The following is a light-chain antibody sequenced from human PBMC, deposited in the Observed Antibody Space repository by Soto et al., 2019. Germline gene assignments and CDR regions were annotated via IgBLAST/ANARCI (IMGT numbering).Light chain of an antibody. Sequence: QSALTQPASVSGSPGQSITISCTGTSSDVGSYNLVSWYQQHPGEAPKLMIYEVSKRPSGVSNRFSGSKSGNTASLTISGLQAEDEADYYCCSYAGSRNVFGTGTKLTVL. V-gene: IGLV2-23*02. CDR2: EVS. CDR1: SSDVGSYNL. CDR3: CSYAGSRNV. J-gene: IGLJ1*01.